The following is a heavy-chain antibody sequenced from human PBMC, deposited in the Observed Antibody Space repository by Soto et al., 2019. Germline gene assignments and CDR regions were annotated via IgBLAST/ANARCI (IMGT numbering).Heavy chain of an antibody. V-gene: IGHV4-59*01. CDR3: ARGGGYDFRSTQAPPIDA. CDR1: GGSISDFY. CDR2: LYYTGST. Sequence: LSLTCNVSGGSISDFYWSWIRQSPGKRLEWIGYLYYTGSTNYNPALKSRVTISLDTSKNQFSLKVRSVTAADTAVYYCARGGGYDFRSTQAPPIDAWGQGTTVTVS. J-gene: IGHJ6*02. D-gene: IGHD3-3*01.